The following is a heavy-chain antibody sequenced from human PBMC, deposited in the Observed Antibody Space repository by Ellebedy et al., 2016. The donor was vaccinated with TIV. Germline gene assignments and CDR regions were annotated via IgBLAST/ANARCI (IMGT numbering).Heavy chain of an antibody. D-gene: IGHD4-23*01. CDR1: GFSFSNSW. J-gene: IGHJ3*02. CDR2: IDGDGSRT. V-gene: IGHV3-74*01. CDR3: ARDPVGVGPAFDI. Sequence: GESLKISCAASGFSFSNSWMHWVRQAPGKGLVWISRIDGDGSRTNYVDSVKGRFTISRDNATNTLYLQMNSLRAEDTAVYYCARDPVGVGPAFDIWGQGTMVTVSS.